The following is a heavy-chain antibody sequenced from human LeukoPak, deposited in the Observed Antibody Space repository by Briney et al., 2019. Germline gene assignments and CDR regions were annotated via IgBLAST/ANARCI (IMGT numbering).Heavy chain of an antibody. J-gene: IGHJ4*02. CDR3: ARDLVLWFGELSDYFDY. D-gene: IGHD3-10*01. CDR1: GGTFSSYA. Sequence: SVKVSCEASGGTFSSYAISWVRQAPGQGLEWMGGIIPIFGTANYAQKFQGRVTITTDESTSTAYMELSSLRSEDTAVYYCARDLVLWFGELSDYFDYWGQGTLVTVSS. CDR2: IIPIFGTA. V-gene: IGHV1-69*05.